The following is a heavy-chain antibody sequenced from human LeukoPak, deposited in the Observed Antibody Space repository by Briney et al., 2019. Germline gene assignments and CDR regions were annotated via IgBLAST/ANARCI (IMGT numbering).Heavy chain of an antibody. CDR3: ARDPGRGANWFDP. Sequence: SETLSLTCTVSGGSISSYYWSWIRQPAGKGLEWIGRIYTTGSTSYNPSLKSRVTMSVDTSKNQFSLKLNSVTAADTAVYYCARDPGRGANWFDPWGQGTLVTVSS. D-gene: IGHD5-24*01. J-gene: IGHJ5*02. CDR1: GGSISSYY. CDR2: IYTTGST. V-gene: IGHV4-4*07.